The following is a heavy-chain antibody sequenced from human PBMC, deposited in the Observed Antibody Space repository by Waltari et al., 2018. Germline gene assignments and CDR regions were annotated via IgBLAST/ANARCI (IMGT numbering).Heavy chain of an antibody. Sequence: EVQLVESGGGLVNPGGSLRLACEASGFIFHNYGMHWVRQAPGKGLEWVSFISGSGNTIYYEDSVKGRFSMSRDNAKNVLYLQMSGLRAEDTALYYCVRGRLTTVVTPWDFWGQGTLVTVSS. V-gene: IGHV3-21*02. J-gene: IGHJ1*01. CDR2: ISGSGNTI. CDR1: GFIFHNYG. D-gene: IGHD4-17*01. CDR3: VRGRLTTVVTPWDF.